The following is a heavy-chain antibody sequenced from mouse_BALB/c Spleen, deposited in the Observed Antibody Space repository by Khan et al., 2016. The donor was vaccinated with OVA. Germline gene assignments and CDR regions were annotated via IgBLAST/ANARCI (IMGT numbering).Heavy chain of an antibody. CDR2: ISYSGGT. V-gene: IGHV3-2*02. CDR3: ARGNYYGYYVDY. CDR1: GYSITSGYA. J-gene: IGHJ2*01. D-gene: IGHD1-1*01. Sequence: EVQLQESGPGLVKPSQSLSLTCTVTGYSITSGYAWNWIRQFPGNKLEWMGYISYSGGTSYNPSLKSRISITRDTSKNQFFLQLNYVTTEDTATYYCARGNYYGYYVDYWGQGTTLTVSS.